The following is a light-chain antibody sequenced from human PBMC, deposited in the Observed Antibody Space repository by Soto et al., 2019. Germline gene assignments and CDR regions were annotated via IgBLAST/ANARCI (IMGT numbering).Light chain of an antibody. CDR3: QQRRNWPPSQT. Sequence: EIVLTQSPATLSLSPGERATLSCRASQSVSSYLAWYQQKPGQAPRLLIYDASNRATGIPARFSGSGSGTDFTLTISSLEPEDFAVYYCQQRRNWPPSQTFGQGTRLEIK. CDR1: QSVSSY. V-gene: IGKV3-11*01. J-gene: IGKJ5*01. CDR2: DAS.